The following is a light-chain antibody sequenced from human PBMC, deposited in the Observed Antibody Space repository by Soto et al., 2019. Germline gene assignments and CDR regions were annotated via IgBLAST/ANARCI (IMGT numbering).Light chain of an antibody. Sequence: QSALTQPASLSGSPGQSITISCTGTSSDIGSYNYISWYQQHPGKAPKLMIFDVSYRPSEISDRFSGSKSGNTASLTISGLQPEDEADYYCSSYGASSTLLGGGTKVPVL. CDR3: SSYGASSTL. J-gene: IGLJ2*01. CDR1: SSDIGSYNY. V-gene: IGLV2-14*03. CDR2: DVS.